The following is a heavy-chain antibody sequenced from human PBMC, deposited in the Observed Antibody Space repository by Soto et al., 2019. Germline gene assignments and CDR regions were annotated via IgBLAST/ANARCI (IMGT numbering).Heavy chain of an antibody. J-gene: IGHJ4*02. Sequence: ASVTVYCQASGGTISIYTISLVRQAPGQGLEWMGRIIPILGIANYAQKFQGRVTITADKSTSTAYMELSSLRSEDTAVYYCARITFGGVIASDYWGQGTLVTVSS. D-gene: IGHD3-16*02. CDR2: IIPILGIA. V-gene: IGHV1-69*02. CDR3: ARITFGGVIASDY. CDR1: GGTISIYT.